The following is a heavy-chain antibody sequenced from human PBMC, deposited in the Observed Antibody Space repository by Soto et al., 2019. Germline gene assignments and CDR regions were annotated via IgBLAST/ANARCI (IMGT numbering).Heavy chain of an antibody. Sequence: GGSLRLSCAASGFAFSSYAMSWVRQAPGKGLEWVSFISVSDGSTFYADSVKGRFTISRDNSKNTLYLQLNSLRAEDTAIYYCAKSVASRPCYSDYWGRGTLVTVSS. V-gene: IGHV3-23*01. CDR3: AKSVASRPCYSDY. CDR1: GFAFSSYA. D-gene: IGHD6-6*01. CDR2: ISVSDGST. J-gene: IGHJ4*02.